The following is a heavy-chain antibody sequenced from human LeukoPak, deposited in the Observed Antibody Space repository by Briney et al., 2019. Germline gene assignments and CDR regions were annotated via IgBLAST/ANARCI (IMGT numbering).Heavy chain of an antibody. CDR1: GFTFSSYA. D-gene: IGHD3-10*01. V-gene: IGHV3-43D*03. CDR3: AKDMAAYYYSSGNIDY. Sequence: GRSLRLSCAASGFTFSSYAMSWVRQAPGKGLEWVSLISWDGGSTYYADSVKGRFTISRDNSKNSLYLQMNSLRAEDTALYYCAKDMAAYYYSSGNIDYWGQGTLVTVSS. CDR2: ISWDGGST. J-gene: IGHJ4*02.